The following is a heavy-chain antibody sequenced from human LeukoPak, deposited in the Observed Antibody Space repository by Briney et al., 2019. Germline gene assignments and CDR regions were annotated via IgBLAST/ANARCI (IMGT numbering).Heavy chain of an antibody. CDR3: ARGDYDILTGLPTNYFDY. D-gene: IGHD3-9*01. V-gene: IGHV3-33*01. CDR1: GFTFSSYG. CDR2: IWYDGSNK. J-gene: IGHJ4*02. Sequence: GGSLRLSCAASGFTFSSYGMHWVRQAPGKGLEWVAVIWYDGSNKYYADSVKGRFTISRDNSKNTLYLKMNSLRAEDTAVYYCARGDYDILTGLPTNYFDYWGQGTLVTVSS.